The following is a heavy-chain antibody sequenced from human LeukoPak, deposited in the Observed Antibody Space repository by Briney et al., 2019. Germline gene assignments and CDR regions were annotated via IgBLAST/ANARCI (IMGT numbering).Heavy chain of an antibody. Sequence: GGSLRLSCAASGXTVSSNYMSWVRQAPGKGLEWVSIIYSGGSTDYADSVKGRFTISKDNSKNTVFLQMNSLRAEDTAMYYCASLYCSRGSCAFDVWGQGTLVTVSP. CDR1: GXTVSSNY. CDR2: IYSGGST. J-gene: IGHJ5*02. CDR3: ASLYCSRGSCAFDV. D-gene: IGHD2-15*01. V-gene: IGHV3-66*01.